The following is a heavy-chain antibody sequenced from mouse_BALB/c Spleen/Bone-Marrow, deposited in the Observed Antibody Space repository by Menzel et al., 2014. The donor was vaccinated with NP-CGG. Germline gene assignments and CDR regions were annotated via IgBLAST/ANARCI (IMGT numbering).Heavy chain of an antibody. V-gene: IGHV1-14*01. CDR2: INPYNDGT. D-gene: IGHD2-3*01. CDR3: ARRWLPYAMDY. CDR1: GYTFTSYI. Sequence: EVQLQQSGPELVKPGASVKMSCKASGYTFTSYIMHWVKQKPGQGLEWIGYINPYNDGTKYNEKFKGKATLTSDKSSSTAYMELSGLTSEDSAVYYCARRWLPYAMDYWGQGTSVTVSS. J-gene: IGHJ4*01.